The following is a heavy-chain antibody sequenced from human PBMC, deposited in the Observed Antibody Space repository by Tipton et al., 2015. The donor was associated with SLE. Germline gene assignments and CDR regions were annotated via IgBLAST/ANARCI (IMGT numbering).Heavy chain of an antibody. CDR1: GGSITSGSYY. CDR3: AGATASGRYYNPRYDYYMDV. V-gene: IGHV4-61*02. Sequence: LRLSCTVSGGSITSGSYYWSWIRQPAGKGLEWIGRIYTSGSTDYNPTLKSRVTISVDTSKKQFSLKLSSVTAADAAMYYCAGATASGRYYNPRYDYYMDVWGKGTTVTVSS. CDR2: IYTSGST. D-gene: IGHD3-10*01. J-gene: IGHJ6*03.